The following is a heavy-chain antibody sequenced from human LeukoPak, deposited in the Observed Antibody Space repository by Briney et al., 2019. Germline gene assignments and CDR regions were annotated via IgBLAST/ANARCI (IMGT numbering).Heavy chain of an antibody. V-gene: IGHV3-30*18. D-gene: IGHD1-7*01. CDR2: ISYDGNSR. CDR3: AKDRTRFNYPLGH. J-gene: IGHJ4*02. CDR1: GFTFSAYG. Sequence: GKSLRLSCAASGFTFSAYGIHWVRQPPGKGLEWVAVISYDGNSRNYADSVKGRFTLSRVNSKNTLYLQLNSLGPEDTAVYYCAKDRTRFNYPLGHWGQGTLVTVSS.